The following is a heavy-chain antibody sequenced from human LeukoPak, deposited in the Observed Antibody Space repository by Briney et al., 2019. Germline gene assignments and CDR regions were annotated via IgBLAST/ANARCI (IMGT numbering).Heavy chain of an antibody. J-gene: IGHJ4*02. CDR2: INHSGST. Sequence: SETLSLTCAVYGGSFSGYYWSWIRQPPGKGLEWIGEINHSGSTNYNPSLKSRVTISADTSKNQFSLKLSSVTAADTAVYYCARGPPLVLYDYVWGSYDYWGQGTLVTVSS. CDR1: GGSFSGYY. CDR3: ARGPPLVLYDYVWGSYDY. V-gene: IGHV4-34*01. D-gene: IGHD3-16*01.